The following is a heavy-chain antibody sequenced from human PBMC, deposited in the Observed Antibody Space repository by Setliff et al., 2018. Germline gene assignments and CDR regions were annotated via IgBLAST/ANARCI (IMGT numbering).Heavy chain of an antibody. CDR2: ISAYNGNT. CDR1: GYTFTSYG. CDR3: ARSQQLITIFGVVIRDFDY. J-gene: IGHJ4*02. D-gene: IGHD3-3*01. Sequence: ASVKVSCKASGYTFTSYGISWVRQAPGQGLEWMGWISAYNGNTNYAQKLQGRVTMTTDTSTSTAYMELRSLRSDDTAVYYCARSQQLITIFGVVIRDFDYWGQGTLVTVS. V-gene: IGHV1-18*01.